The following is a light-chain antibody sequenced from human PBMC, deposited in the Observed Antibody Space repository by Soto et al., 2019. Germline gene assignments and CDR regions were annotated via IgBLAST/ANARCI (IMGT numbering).Light chain of an antibody. J-gene: IGKJ4*01. CDR1: QEIDSW. CDR3: RQGNSFPFT. V-gene: IGKV1-12*01. Sequence: DIQMTQSPSSVSASIGDRVTITCRASQEIDSWLAWFQQKPGDAPRLLIYAAISLHSGVQSRFSGAGSGTDFSLTISSLQPEDFAADYCRQGNSFPFTFGGGTKVEIK. CDR2: AAI.